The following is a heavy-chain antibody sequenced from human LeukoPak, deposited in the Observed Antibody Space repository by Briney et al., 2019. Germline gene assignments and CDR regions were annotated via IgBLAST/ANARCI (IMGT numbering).Heavy chain of an antibody. V-gene: IGHV3-7*01. CDR2: VKKDASEK. J-gene: IGHJ4*02. CDR3: ARGPPYGSRSDYFDY. D-gene: IGHD3-10*01. CDR1: GVSLSNNL. Sequence: PGGGLRLSCVDPGVSLSNNLMRWGCAALRGGLGGGARVKKDASEKYYVDSVKGRFTISRDNAKNSLYLQMNSLRVEDTAVYYCARGPPYGSRSDYFDYWGQGTLVTVSS.